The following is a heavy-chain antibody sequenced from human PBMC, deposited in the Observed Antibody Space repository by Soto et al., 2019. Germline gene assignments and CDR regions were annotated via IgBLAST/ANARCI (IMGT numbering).Heavy chain of an antibody. CDR1: GYTFTSYG. J-gene: IGHJ3*02. CDR2: IRAYNGNT. V-gene: IGHV1-18*01. Sequence: ASVKVSCKAPGYTFTSYGISWVRQAPGQGLEWMGWIRAYNGNTNYAQKLQGRVTMTTDTSKRTACMGLRSLRSDDTAVYYCARDIPDSSCYYCHDSFYIWGQGTMFTVSS. D-gene: IGHD3-22*01. CDR3: ARDIPDSSCYYCHDSFYI.